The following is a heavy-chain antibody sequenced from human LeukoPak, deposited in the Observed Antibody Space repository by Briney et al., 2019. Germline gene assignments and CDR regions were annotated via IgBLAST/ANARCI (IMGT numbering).Heavy chain of an antibody. D-gene: IGHD5/OR15-5a*01. Sequence: GGSLRLSCAASGFTSRNYDMHWVRQFPGRGLEWVSAIGIADDTHYPDSVKGRFTISRENAKNSLYLQMNSLRDGDTAVYYCVRGGIQVSGIDAFDIWGQGTMVTVSS. CDR1: GFTSRNYD. CDR2: IGIADDT. J-gene: IGHJ3*02. CDR3: VRGGIQVSGIDAFDI. V-gene: IGHV3-13*01.